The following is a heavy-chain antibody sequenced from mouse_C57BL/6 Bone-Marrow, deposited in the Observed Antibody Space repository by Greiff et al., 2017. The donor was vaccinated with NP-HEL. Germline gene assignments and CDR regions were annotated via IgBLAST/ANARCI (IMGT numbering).Heavy chain of an antibody. CDR3: ARSPLWLRRNYYAMDY. CDR1: GYSIPSDY. D-gene: IGHD2-2*01. V-gene: IGHV3-8*01. J-gene: IGHJ4*01. Sequence: EVQLQESGPGLAKPSQTLSLTCSVTGYSIPSDYWNWIRKFPGNKLEYMGYISYSGSTYYNPSLKSRISITRDTSKYQYYLQLNSVTTEDTATYYCARSPLWLRRNYYAMDYWGQGTSVTVSS. CDR2: ISYSGST.